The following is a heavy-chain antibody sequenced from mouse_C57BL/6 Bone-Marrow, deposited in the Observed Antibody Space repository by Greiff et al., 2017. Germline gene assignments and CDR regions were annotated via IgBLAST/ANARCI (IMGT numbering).Heavy chain of an antibody. J-gene: IGHJ4*01. D-gene: IGHD2-1*01. CDR1: GYTFTGYG. CDR2: IYPRSGNT. CDR3: ARVGNYNYDAMDY. V-gene: IGHV1-81*01. Sequence: QVQLQPSGAELARPGASVTLSCKASGYTFTGYGISWVKQRTGQGLEWIGEIYPRSGNTYYNQKFKGKATLTADKSSSTAYMELRSLTSEDSAVYSCARVGNYNYDAMDYWGQGTSVTVSS.